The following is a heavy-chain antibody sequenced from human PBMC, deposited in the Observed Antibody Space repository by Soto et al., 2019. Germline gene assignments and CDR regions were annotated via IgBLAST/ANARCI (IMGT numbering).Heavy chain of an antibody. J-gene: IGHJ6*02. CDR1: GFTFSSYA. CDR2: NSGSGGST. Sequence: TGGSLRLSCAASGFTFSSYAMSWVRQAPGKGLEWVSANSGSGGSTYYADSVKGRFTISRDNSKNTLYLQMNSLRAEDTAVYYCAKDNWNPYYYGMDVWGQGTTVTVSS. V-gene: IGHV3-23*01. D-gene: IGHD1-20*01. CDR3: AKDNWNPYYYGMDV.